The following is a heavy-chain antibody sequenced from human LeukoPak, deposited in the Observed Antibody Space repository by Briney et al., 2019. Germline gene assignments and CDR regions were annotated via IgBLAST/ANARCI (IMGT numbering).Heavy chain of an antibody. D-gene: IGHD3-16*01. V-gene: IGHV3-7*01. Sequence: GGSLRLSCAASGFTFSRYWMSWVRQALGKGLEWVANIKEDGSEKYSVDSVKGRFTIYRDNAENSLYLQMNSVRAEDTAVYYCARGGIYIPPYYYYYMDVWGRGTTVTVSS. CDR2: IKEDGSEK. CDR1: GFTFSRYW. J-gene: IGHJ6*03. CDR3: ARGGIYIPPYYYYYMDV.